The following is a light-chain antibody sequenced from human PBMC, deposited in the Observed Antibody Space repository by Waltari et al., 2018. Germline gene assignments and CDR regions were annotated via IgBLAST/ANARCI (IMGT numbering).Light chain of an antibody. CDR2: EDT. Sequence: QSALTQPASVSGSPGQSITISCTGTSSDIGTYDLVSWYQHHPGKAPTVIISEDTKRPSGVSDRFSGSKSGNTASLTISGLQAEDEADYYCYSYAGSATFYVFGSGTRVTVL. CDR1: SSDIGTYDL. J-gene: IGLJ1*01. CDR3: YSYAGSATFYV. V-gene: IGLV2-23*01.